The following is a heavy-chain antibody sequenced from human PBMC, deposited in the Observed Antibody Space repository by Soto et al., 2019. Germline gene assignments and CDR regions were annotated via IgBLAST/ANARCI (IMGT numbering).Heavy chain of an antibody. Sequence: PSETLSLTCTVSGGSISSSSYYWGWIRQPPGKGLEWIGSIYYSGSTYYNPSLKSRVTISVDTSKNQFSLKLSSVTAADTAVYYCARLDGEFDPWGQGTLVTVSS. CDR3: ARLDGEFDP. D-gene: IGHD3-9*01. CDR2: IYYSGST. CDR1: GGSISSSSYY. J-gene: IGHJ5*02. V-gene: IGHV4-39*01.